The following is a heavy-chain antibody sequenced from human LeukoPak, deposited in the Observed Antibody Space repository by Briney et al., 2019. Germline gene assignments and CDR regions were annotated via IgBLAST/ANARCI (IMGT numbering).Heavy chain of an antibody. CDR1: GFTFTSYG. V-gene: IGHV1-3*01. D-gene: IGHD3-16*01. CDR2: INAGNGNT. J-gene: IGHJ4*02. CDR3: ARAGVGLMITFEGVLSAFDY. Sequence: GASVKVSCKASGFTFTSYGISWVRQAPGQRLEWMGWINAGNGNTKYSQKFQGRVTITRDTSASTAYMELSSLRSEDTAVYYCARAGVGLMITFEGVLSAFDYWGQGTLVTVSS.